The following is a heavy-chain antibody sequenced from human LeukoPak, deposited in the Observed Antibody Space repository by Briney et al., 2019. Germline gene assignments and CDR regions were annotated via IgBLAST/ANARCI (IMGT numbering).Heavy chain of an antibody. Sequence: GGSLRLSCAASGFTFSDYAMSWVRQAPGKGLEWLSVISGGSSGSTYYADSVTGRFTVSRDNSKNTVDLQMNSLRAEDTAMYYCARYRVGATAIFDNWGQGTLVTVSS. CDR3: ARYRVGATAIFDN. CDR2: ISGGSSGST. J-gene: IGHJ4*02. CDR1: GFTFSDYA. D-gene: IGHD1-26*01. V-gene: IGHV3-23*01.